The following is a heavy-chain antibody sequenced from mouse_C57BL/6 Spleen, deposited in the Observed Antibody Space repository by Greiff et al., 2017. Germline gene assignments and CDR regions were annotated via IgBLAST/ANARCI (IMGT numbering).Heavy chain of an antibody. CDR1: GFTFSSYG. CDR2: ISSGGSYT. CDR3: AREKGKAFDY. J-gene: IGHJ2*01. Sequence: EVQRVESGGDLVKPGGSLKLSCAASGFTFSSYGMSWVRQTPDKRLEWVATISSGGSYTYYPDSVKGRFTISRDNAKNTLYLQMSSLKSEDTAMYYCAREKGKAFDYWGQGTTLTVSS. V-gene: IGHV5-6*01. D-gene: IGHD3-2*02.